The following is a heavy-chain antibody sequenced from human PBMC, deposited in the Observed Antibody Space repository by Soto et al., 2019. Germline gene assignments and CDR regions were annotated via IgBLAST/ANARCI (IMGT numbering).Heavy chain of an antibody. CDR2: ISGSGGST. V-gene: IGHV3-23*01. CDR3: ATLDWGIQLWLQYAFDI. Sequence: GGSLRLSCAASGFTFSSYAMSWVRQAPGKGLEWVSAISGSGGSTYYADSVKGRFTISRDNSKNTLYLQMSSLRAGDTAVYYCATLDWGIQLWLQYAFDIWGQGTMVTVSS. J-gene: IGHJ3*02. CDR1: GFTFSSYA. D-gene: IGHD5-18*01.